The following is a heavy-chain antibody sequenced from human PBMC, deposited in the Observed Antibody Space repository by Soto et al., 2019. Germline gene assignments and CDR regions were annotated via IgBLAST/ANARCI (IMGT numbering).Heavy chain of an antibody. CDR3: ARGPRTSQGTSYEGDY. Sequence: QVQLVQSGAEVKKPGASVKVSCKASGYTFTSYDINWVRQATGQGLEWMGWMNPNSGNTGYAQKFQGRVTMTRNTSISTAYMELSILRSEDTAVYYCARGPRTSQGTSYEGDYWGQGTLVTVSS. CDR1: GYTFTSYD. CDR2: MNPNSGNT. V-gene: IGHV1-8*01. D-gene: IGHD2-2*01. J-gene: IGHJ4*02.